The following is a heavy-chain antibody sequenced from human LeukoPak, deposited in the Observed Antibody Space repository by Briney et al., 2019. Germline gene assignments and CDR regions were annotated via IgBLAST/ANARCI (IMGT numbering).Heavy chain of an antibody. CDR3: ARASSSRVDWFDP. Sequence: GGSLRLSCAASGFTFSSYSMHWVRQAPGKGLEWVSSISSSSSYIYYADSVKGRFTISRDNAKNSLYLQMNSLRAEDTAVYYCARASSSRVDWFDPWGQGTLVTVSS. CDR1: GFTFSSYS. J-gene: IGHJ5*02. V-gene: IGHV3-21*01. CDR2: ISSSSSYI. D-gene: IGHD6-13*01.